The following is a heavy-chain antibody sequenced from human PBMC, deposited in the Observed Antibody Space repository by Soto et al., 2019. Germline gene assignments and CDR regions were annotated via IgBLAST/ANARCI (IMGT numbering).Heavy chain of an antibody. V-gene: IGHV4-31*03. CDR2: IYYSGST. J-gene: IGHJ6*02. CDR1: GGSISSGGYY. CDR3: ATLSSLDPGDYYYRMDV. D-gene: IGHD3-10*01. Sequence: SETLSLTCTVSGGSISSGGYYWSWIRQHPGKGLEWIGYIYYSGSTYYNPSLKSRVTISVDTSKNQFSLKLSSVTAADTAVYYCATLSSLDPGDYYYRMDVWGQGTTVTVSS.